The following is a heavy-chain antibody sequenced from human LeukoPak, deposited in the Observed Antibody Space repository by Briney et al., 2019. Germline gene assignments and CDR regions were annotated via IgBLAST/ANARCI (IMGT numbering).Heavy chain of an antibody. CDR1: GASISSYY. Sequence: SETLSLTCTVSGASISSYYWSWIRQPPGKGLEWIGYIYYSGSTNYSPSLKSRVTISVDTSKNQFYLKLSSVTAADTAVYYCARAGLTGRYNWFDPWGQGTLVTVSP. V-gene: IGHV4-59*01. J-gene: IGHJ5*02. CDR2: IYYSGST. D-gene: IGHD1-20*01. CDR3: ARAGLTGRYNWFDP.